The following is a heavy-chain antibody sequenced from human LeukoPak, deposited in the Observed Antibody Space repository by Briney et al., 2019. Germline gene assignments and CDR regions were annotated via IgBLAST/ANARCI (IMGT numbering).Heavy chain of an antibody. CDR2: IIPIFGTA. CDR3: ARVNSRLVITRVYYYYYMDV. J-gene: IGHJ6*03. V-gene: IGHV1-69*06. Sequence: SVKVSCKASVGTFSSYAISWVRQAPGQGLEWMGGIIPIFGTANYAQKSQGRVTITADKSTSTAYMELSSLRSEDTAVYYCARVNSRLVITRVYYYYYMDVWGKGTTVTISS. CDR1: VGTFSSYA. D-gene: IGHD3-22*01.